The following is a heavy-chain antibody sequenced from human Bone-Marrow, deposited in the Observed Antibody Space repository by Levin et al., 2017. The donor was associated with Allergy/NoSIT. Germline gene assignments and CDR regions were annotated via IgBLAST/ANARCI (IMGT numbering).Heavy chain of an antibody. CDR3: ARDTDFGVSLWFDP. CDR1: GGSINSDIYY. V-gene: IGHV4-39*07. Sequence: GSLRLSCTVSGGSINSDIYYWGWIRQPPGTGLEWIGSISYSGSTFYNPSLKSRVTMSVDTSKNQFSLKLSSVTAADTAVYYCARDTDFGVSLWFDPWGQGTLVTVSS. J-gene: IGHJ5*02. CDR2: ISYSGST. D-gene: IGHD3-3*01.